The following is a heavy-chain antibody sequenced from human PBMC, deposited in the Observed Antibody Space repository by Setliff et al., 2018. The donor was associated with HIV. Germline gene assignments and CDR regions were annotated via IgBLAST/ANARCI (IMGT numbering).Heavy chain of an antibody. J-gene: IGHJ4*02. V-gene: IGHV4-4*07. CDR1: GGSISSYY. CDR2: IYTSRST. D-gene: IGHD3-10*01. Sequence: TLSLTCTVSGGSISSYYWSWIRQPAGKGLEWIRRIYTSRSTNYNPSLKSRVTMSVDTSKNQFSLKLSSVTAADTAVYYCARGLDYYGSGSYLPLGYWGQGTLV. CDR3: ARGLDYYGSGSYLPLGY.